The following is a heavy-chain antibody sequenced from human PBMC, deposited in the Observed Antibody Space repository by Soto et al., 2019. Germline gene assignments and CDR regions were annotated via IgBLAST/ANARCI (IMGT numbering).Heavy chain of an antibody. V-gene: IGHV3-23*01. CDR3: VNDYRARSPA. CDR2: LSNSGRST. J-gene: IGHJ4*02. Sequence: EVQLLESGGGLVQPGGSLRLSCAASGFNFYTYVMSWVRQAPGKGLEWVSGLSNSGRSTYYADSVRGRFTLSRDNSNDTLSLHLYIRIALDTAVFLSVNDYRARSPAWGQGNLVTVSS. D-gene: IGHD3-16*02. CDR1: GFNFYTYV.